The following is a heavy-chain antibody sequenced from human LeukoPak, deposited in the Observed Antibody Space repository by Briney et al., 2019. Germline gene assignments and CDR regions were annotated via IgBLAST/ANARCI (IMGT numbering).Heavy chain of an antibody. J-gene: IGHJ4*02. D-gene: IGHD3-3*01. CDR1: GGSFSGYY. CDR3: ARRSSGRPVDY. CDR2: INHSGRT. V-gene: IGHV4-34*01. Sequence: SETLSLTCAVHGGSFSGYYWSWIRQPPGKGLEWTGEINHSGRTNYNPSLKSRVTISVDTSKNQVSLKLSSVTAADTAVYYCARRSSGRPVDYWGQGTLVTVSS.